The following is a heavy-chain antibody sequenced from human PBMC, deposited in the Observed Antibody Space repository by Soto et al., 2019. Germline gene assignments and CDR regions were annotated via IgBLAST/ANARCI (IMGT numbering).Heavy chain of an antibody. Sequence: SGPTLLNPTQTVTLTCTFSGFSLSTSGVGVGWIRQPPGKALEWLALIYWDDDKRYSPSLKSRLTITEDTSKNQVVLTMTNMDPVDTATYYCAHRQRTVYFDYWGQGTLVTVSS. CDR2: IYWDDDK. CDR1: GFSLSTSGVG. V-gene: IGHV2-5*02. CDR3: AHRQRTVYFDY. D-gene: IGHD4-17*01. J-gene: IGHJ4*02.